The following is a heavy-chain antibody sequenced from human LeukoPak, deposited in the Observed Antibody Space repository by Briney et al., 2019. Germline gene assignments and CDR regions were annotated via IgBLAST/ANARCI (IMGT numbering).Heavy chain of an antibody. CDR1: GFTFSDYY. V-gene: IGHV3-11*01. Sequence: SGGSLRLSCAASGFTFSDYYMSWIRQAPGKGLEWISYISSSGVSIYYTDSVKGRFTISRDIATNSLYLQMHSLRAEDTAVYYCARDGEGYSGNYFFDYWGQGTLVTVPS. D-gene: IGHD1-26*01. CDR3: ARDGEGYSGNYFFDY. J-gene: IGHJ4*02. CDR2: ISSSGVSI.